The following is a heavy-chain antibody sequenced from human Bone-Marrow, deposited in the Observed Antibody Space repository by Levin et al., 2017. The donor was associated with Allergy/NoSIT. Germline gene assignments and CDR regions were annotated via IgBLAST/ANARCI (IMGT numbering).Heavy chain of an antibody. D-gene: IGHD4-17*01. CDR1: GFTFSSYA. Sequence: GGSLRLSCAASGFTFSSYAMHWVRQAPGKGLEWVAVISYDGSNKYYADSVKGRFTISRDNSKNTLYLQMNSLRAEDTAVYYCARDGTSSSPALVEGAPARYTVTTDDYYYYGMDVWGQGTTVTVSS. J-gene: IGHJ6*02. V-gene: IGHV3-30*04. CDR3: ARDGTSSSPALVEGAPARYTVTTDDYYYYGMDV. CDR2: ISYDGSNK.